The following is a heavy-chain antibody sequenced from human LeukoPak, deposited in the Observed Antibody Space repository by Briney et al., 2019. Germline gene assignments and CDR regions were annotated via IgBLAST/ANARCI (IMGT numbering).Heavy chain of an antibody. J-gene: IGHJ4*02. Sequence: QPGGSLRLSCAASGFTFSSYGMHWVRQAPGKGLEWVAFIRYDGSNKYYADSVKGRFTFSRDNSKNTLYLQMSSLRAEDTAVYYCAKDYSSSWLYYFDYWGQGTLVTVSS. CDR2: IRYDGSNK. D-gene: IGHD6-13*01. V-gene: IGHV3-30*02. CDR1: GFTFSSYG. CDR3: AKDYSSSWLYYFDY.